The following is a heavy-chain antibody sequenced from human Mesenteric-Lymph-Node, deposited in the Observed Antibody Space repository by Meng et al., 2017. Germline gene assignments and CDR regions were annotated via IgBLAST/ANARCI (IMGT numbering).Heavy chain of an antibody. J-gene: IGHJ4*02. CDR1: GGSFSSYF. Sequence: SETLSLTCAVGGGSFSSYFWTWIRQPPGKGLEWIGEINYSGITYYNPSLKSRVTISEDTSKNQFSLKLTSVTAADTAVYYCAMRIPQYCPGGNCYSGLGYWGQGTLVTVSS. V-gene: IGHV4-34*01. CDR2: INYSGIT. CDR3: AMRIPQYCPGGNCYSGLGY. D-gene: IGHD2-15*01.